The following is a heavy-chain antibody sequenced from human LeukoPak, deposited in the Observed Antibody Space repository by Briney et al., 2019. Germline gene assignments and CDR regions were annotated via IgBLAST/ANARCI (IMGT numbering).Heavy chain of an antibody. D-gene: IGHD3-10*01. V-gene: IGHV4-34*01. Sequence: KASETLSLTCAVYDGSFSAYYWSWVRQPPGKGLEWIGEINHSGNTNYNPSLTSRVTISVDTSKNQFSLKLSSVTAADTAVYHCAAVPGSYYSVYHFDYWSQGTLVTVSS. J-gene: IGHJ4*02. CDR2: INHSGNT. CDR3: AAVPGSYYSVYHFDY. CDR1: DGSFSAYY.